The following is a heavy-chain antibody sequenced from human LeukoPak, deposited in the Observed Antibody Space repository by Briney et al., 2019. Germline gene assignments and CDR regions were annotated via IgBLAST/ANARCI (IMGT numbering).Heavy chain of an antibody. Sequence: SETLSLTCTVSGGSISSYYWSWIRQPPGKGLEWIGYIYYSGSTNYNPSLKSRVTISVDTSKNQFSLKLSSVTAADTAVYYCARPNYYYGMDVWGQGTTVTVSS. CDR3: ARPNYYYGMDV. CDR1: GGSISSYY. CDR2: IYYSGST. J-gene: IGHJ6*02. V-gene: IGHV4-59*08.